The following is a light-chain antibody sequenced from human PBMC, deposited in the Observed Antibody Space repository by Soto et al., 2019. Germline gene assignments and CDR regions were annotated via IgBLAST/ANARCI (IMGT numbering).Light chain of an antibody. Sequence: EIVLTQSPGPLSFSPVYISTLSCRASQSVSRSYLGWYQQKPGQAPRLLMYGASIRAAGVPDRFSGSGSGTEFTLTISRLEPEDFTVYYCHHYETFGQGTK. V-gene: IGKV3-20*01. J-gene: IGKJ1*01. CDR2: GAS. CDR3: HHYET. CDR1: QSVSRSY.